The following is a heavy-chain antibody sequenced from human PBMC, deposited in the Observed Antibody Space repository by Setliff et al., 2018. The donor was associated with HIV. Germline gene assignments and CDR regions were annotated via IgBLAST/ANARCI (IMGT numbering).Heavy chain of an antibody. CDR2: INAGTGNT. J-gene: IGHJ4*02. CDR1: GYRFTGFA. V-gene: IGHV1-3*01. CDR3: ARSLREYSYGSPDY. D-gene: IGHD5-18*01. Sequence: ASVKVSCKASGYRFTGFAIHWVLQAPGQRFEWMGWINAGTGNTKYSQKFQDRVTISRDIHANTAYMELSSLRSEDTAIYYCARSLREYSYGSPDYWGPGTLVTVSS.